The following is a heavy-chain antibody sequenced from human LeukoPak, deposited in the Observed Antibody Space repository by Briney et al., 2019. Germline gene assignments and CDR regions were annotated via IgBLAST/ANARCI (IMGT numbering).Heavy chain of an antibody. Sequence: SETLSLTCTVSGYSISSGYYWGWIRQPPGKGLEWIGSIYHSGSTYYNPSLKSRVTMSVDTSKNQFALKLSSVIAADTAVYYCAKSGGTVTDYCMDVWGKGTTVTVSS. CDR3: AKSGGTVTDYCMDV. CDR2: IYHSGST. V-gene: IGHV4-38-2*02. J-gene: IGHJ6*03. CDR1: GYSISSGYY. D-gene: IGHD4-17*01.